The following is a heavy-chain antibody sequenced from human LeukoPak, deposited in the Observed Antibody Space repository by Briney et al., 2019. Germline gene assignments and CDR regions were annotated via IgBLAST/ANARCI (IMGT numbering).Heavy chain of an antibody. V-gene: IGHV3-23*01. CDR2: ISGSGGNT. D-gene: IGHD3-3*02. Sequence: PGGSLRLSCAASGFTFSTYTMSWVRQAPGKGLEWVSAISGSGGNTYYADSVKGRFTISRDNSKNTLYLQMDSLRADDTAVYYCAKAAFSRTSYFDYWGQGTLVTAFS. CDR3: AKAAFSRTSYFDY. J-gene: IGHJ4*02. CDR1: GFTFSTYT.